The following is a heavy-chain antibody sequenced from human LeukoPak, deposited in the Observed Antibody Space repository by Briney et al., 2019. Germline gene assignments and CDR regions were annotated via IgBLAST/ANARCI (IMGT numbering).Heavy chain of an antibody. CDR1: GFTFSRYE. CDR3: ARDWGGYSDYVYAFDI. V-gene: IGHV3-48*03. J-gene: IGHJ3*02. CDR2: ISTSGSTI. Sequence: GGSLRLSCAASGFTFSRYEMNWVRQAPGKGLELVSYISTSGSTIHYADSVKGRFTISRDNAKNSLYLQMNSLRAEDTAVYYCARDWGGYSDYVYAFDIWGQGTMVTVSS. D-gene: IGHD4-11*01.